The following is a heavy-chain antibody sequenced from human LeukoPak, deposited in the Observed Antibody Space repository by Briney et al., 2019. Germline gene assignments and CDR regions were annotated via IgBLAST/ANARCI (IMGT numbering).Heavy chain of an antibody. V-gene: IGHV3-49*04. CDR2: IRSKAYGGTT. D-gene: IGHD3-10*01. CDR3: TRTEGKQGWFGELCSFDY. CDR1: GFTVGVYA. J-gene: IGHJ4*02. Sequence: PGGSLRLSCTASGFTVGVYAMSWVRQEPGRGLGWVGLIRSKAYGGTTEYGGSVKGRFATSRGDSYIIDYRQMKRLKTEDTAVYYCTRTEGKQGWFGELCSFDYWGQGTLVTVSS.